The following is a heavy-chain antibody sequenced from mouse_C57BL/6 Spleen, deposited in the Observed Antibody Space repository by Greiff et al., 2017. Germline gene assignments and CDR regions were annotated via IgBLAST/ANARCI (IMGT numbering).Heavy chain of an antibody. D-gene: IGHD1-1*01. CDR1: GYTFTDYN. V-gene: IGHV1-22*01. CDR3: ARSTYGSSYWFAC. J-gene: IGHJ3*01. Sequence: VQLQQSGPELVKPGASVKMSCKASGYTFTDYNMHWVKQSHGKSLEWIGYINPNNGGTSYNQKFKGKATLTVNKSSSTAYMELRSLTSEDSAVYYCARSTYGSSYWFACWGQGTLVTVSA. CDR2: INPNNGGT.